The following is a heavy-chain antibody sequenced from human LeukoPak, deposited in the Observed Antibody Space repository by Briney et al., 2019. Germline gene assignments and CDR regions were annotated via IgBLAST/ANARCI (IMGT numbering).Heavy chain of an antibody. J-gene: IGHJ5*02. Sequence: ASVTVSCKASGYTFTSYDINWVRQATGQGLEWMGWMNPNSGNTGYAQKFQGRVTMTRNTSISTAYMELSSLRSEDTAVYYCARGGWIQLWVSPNWSDPWGQGTLVTVSS. V-gene: IGHV1-8*01. CDR1: GYTFTSYD. D-gene: IGHD5-18*01. CDR2: MNPNSGNT. CDR3: ARGGWIQLWVSPNWSDP.